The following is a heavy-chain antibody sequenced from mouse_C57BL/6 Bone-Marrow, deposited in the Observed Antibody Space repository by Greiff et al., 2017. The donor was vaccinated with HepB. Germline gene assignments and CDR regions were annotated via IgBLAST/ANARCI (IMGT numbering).Heavy chain of an antibody. CDR3: ARLTAQARGSYYAMDY. Sequence: VQLQQSGAELVKPGASVKLSCKASGYTFTSYWMHWVKQRPGRGLEWIGRIDPNSGGTKYNEKFKSKATLTVDKPSSTAYMQLSSLTSEDSAVYYCARLTAQARGSYYAMDYWGQGTSVTVSS. CDR1: GYTFTSYW. CDR2: IDPNSGGT. J-gene: IGHJ4*01. V-gene: IGHV1-72*01. D-gene: IGHD3-2*02.